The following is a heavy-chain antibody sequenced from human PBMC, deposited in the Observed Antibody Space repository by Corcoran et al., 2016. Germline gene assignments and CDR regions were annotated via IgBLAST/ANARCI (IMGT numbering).Heavy chain of an antibody. D-gene: IGHD3-3*01. CDR1: GFTFNMYW. V-gene: IGHV3-7*01. CDR2: RKQDGTEK. Sequence: EVQVVESGGGLVQPGGSLRLSCAPSGFTFNMYWMNRVRQAPGKGLEWVANRKQDGTEKYYVDSVKGRFTIYRDNARNSLYLQRNSMRAEDTAVYYCARGFDANYGMDVCGQGTTVTVSS. J-gene: IGHJ6*02. CDR3: ARGFDANYGMDV.